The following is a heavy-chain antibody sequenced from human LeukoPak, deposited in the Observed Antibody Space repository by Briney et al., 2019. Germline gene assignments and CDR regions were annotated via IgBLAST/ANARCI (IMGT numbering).Heavy chain of an antibody. CDR3: ARLKWLVNQYYFDC. D-gene: IGHD6-19*01. Sequence: SETLSLTCTVSGGSISSDSYDWSWIRQPAGKGLEWIGRIYTSGSTNYNPSLKSRVTISVDTSKNQFSLKLNSVTAADTAVYCCARLKWLVNQYYFDCGGQGTLVTVSS. V-gene: IGHV4-61*02. J-gene: IGHJ4*02. CDR2: IYTSGST. CDR1: GGSISSDSYD.